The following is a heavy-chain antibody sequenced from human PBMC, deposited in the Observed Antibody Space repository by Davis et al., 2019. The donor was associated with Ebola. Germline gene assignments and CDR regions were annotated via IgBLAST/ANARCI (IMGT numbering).Heavy chain of an antibody. CDR1: GFTFSNYW. Sequence: GESLKISCAASGFTFSNYWMHWVRQAPGKGLVWVSRISTDGSNTNYADSVKGRFTISRDNAKNTLYLQMNSLKTEDTAVYYCTTGVSSSSARFVDYWGQGTLVTVSS. V-gene: IGHV3-74*01. D-gene: IGHD6-6*01. J-gene: IGHJ4*02. CDR2: ISTDGSNT. CDR3: TTGVSSSSARFVDY.